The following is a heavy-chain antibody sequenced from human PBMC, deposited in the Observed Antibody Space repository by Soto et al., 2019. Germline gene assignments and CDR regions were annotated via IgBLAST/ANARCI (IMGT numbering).Heavy chain of an antibody. CDR1: GGSINSYY. J-gene: IGHJ4*02. CDR3: ARHGSTVDTEGAFDY. D-gene: IGHD5-18*01. CDR2: ISYSGST. Sequence: SETLSLTCTVSGGSINSYYWGLIRQPPGKGLEWIGSISYSGSTYYNPSLKSRVTISLDTSKNQFSLQLNSVTAADTAMYFCARHGSTVDTEGAFDYWGQGTLVTVSS. V-gene: IGHV4-59*08.